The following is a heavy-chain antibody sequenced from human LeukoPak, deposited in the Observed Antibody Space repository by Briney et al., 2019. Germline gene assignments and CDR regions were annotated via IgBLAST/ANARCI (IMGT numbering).Heavy chain of an antibody. CDR1: GFTFSSYS. V-gene: IGHV3-21*01. CDR2: ISSSSSYI. CDR3: AKSGIAAAGTYDY. Sequence: GGSLRLSCAASGFTFSSYSMNWVRQAPGKGLEWVSSISSSSSYIYYADSVKGRFTISRDNAKNSLYLQMNSLRAEDTAVYYRAKSGIAAAGTYDYWGQGTLVTVSS. J-gene: IGHJ4*02. D-gene: IGHD6-13*01.